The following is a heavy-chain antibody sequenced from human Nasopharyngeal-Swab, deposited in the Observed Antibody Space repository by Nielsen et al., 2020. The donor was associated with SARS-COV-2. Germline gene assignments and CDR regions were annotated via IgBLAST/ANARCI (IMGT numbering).Heavy chain of an antibody. D-gene: IGHD5-18*01. CDR3: AKGGYTSFFDY. CDR2: ISYDGSNK. V-gene: IGHV3-30-3*01. J-gene: IGHJ4*02. Sequence: GGSLRLSCAASGFTFSSYAMHWVRQAPGKGLEWVAVISYDGSNKYYADSVKGRFTISRDNSKNTLYLQMNSLRAEDTAVYYCAKGGYTSFFDYWGQGTLVTVSS. CDR1: GFTFSSYA.